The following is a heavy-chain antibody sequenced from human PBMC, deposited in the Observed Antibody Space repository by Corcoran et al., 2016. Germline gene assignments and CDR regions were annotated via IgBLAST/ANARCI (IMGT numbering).Heavy chain of an antibody. V-gene: IGHV1-46*01. J-gene: IGHJ3*02. D-gene: IGHD1-1*01. CDR2: INPSVGGT. Sequence: QVQLVQSGAVVNKPGASVEVSCKASGYTFTSYFMHWVRQAPGQGLEWMGMINPSVGGTSYAQKFQGRVTMTSDTSTSTVYMELSSLRPEDTAVYYCARDGPGAPDTTHALDIWGQGTMVTVSS. CDR3: ARDGPGAPDTTHALDI. CDR1: GYTFTSYF.